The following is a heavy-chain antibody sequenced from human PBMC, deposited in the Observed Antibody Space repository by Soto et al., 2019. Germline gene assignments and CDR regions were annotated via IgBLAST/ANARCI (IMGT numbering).Heavy chain of an antibody. CDR1: GFTFSSYS. CDR2: FRTGGDDGTT. D-gene: IGHD3-10*01. J-gene: IGHJ4*02. Sequence: GGSLRLSCAASGFTFSSYSMSWVRQAPGKELEWVSGFRTGGDDGTTYYADSVKGRFAISRDNSKNTLFLQMNSLRVEDTAIYYCAKKVNSGPGSQYFDYWGQGTLVTVSS. CDR3: AKKVNSGPGSQYFDY. V-gene: IGHV3-23*01.